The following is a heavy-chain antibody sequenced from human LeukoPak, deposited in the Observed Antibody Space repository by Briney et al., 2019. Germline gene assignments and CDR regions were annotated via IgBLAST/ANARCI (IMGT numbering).Heavy chain of an antibody. CDR3: ARSAAGLSYGMDV. CDR2: IFYRGST. CDR1: GGSVTSGSFY. D-gene: IGHD6-13*01. Sequence: SETLSLTCTVSGGSVTSGSFYWNWIRQPPGKGLEWIGYIFYRGSTNYQSSLKSRVTISVTKNQFSLKLSSVTAADTAVYFCARSAAGLSYGMDVWGQGTTVTVSS. J-gene: IGHJ6*02. V-gene: IGHV4-61*01.